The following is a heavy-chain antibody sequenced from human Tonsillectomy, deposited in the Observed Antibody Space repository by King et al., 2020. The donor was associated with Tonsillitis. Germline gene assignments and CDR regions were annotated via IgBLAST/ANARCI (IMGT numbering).Heavy chain of an antibody. V-gene: IGHV3-21*01. Sequence: VQLVESGGGLVKPGGSLRLSCAASGFTFSSYSMNWVRQAPGKGLEWVSSISSSSSYIYYADSVKGRFTISRDNAKNSLYLQMNSLRAEDTAVYYCASSLMVYASEGLDYWGQGTLVTVSS. CDR3: ASSLMVYASEGLDY. D-gene: IGHD2-8*01. CDR2: ISSSSSYI. CDR1: GFTFSSYS. J-gene: IGHJ4*02.